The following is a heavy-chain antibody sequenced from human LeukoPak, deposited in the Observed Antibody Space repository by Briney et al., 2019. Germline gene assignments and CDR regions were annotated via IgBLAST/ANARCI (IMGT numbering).Heavy chain of an antibody. V-gene: IGHV3-33*01. D-gene: IGHD5-18*01. J-gene: IGHJ4*02. CDR1: GFTFSSYG. CDR2: IWYDGSNK. CDR3: ARGVGGYSYGTDY. Sequence: GRSLRLSCAASGFTFSSYGMHWVRQAPGKGLEWVAVIWYDGSNKYYADSVKGRFTISRGNSKNTLYLQMNSLRAEDTAVYYCARGVGGYSYGTDYWGQGTLVTVSS.